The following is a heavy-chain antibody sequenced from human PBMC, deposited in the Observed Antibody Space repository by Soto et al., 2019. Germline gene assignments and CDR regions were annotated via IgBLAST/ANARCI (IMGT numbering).Heavy chain of an antibody. J-gene: IGHJ4*02. D-gene: IGHD6-6*01. V-gene: IGHV3-33*01. CDR1: GFTFSSYG. CDR2: IWYDGSNK. CDR3: AREKYSSSYDY. Sequence: GGSLRLSCAASGFTFSSYGMHWVRQAPGKGLEWVAVIWYDGSNKYYADSVKGRFTISRDNSKNTLYLQMNSLRAEDTAVYYCAREKYSSSYDYWGQGTLVTVSS.